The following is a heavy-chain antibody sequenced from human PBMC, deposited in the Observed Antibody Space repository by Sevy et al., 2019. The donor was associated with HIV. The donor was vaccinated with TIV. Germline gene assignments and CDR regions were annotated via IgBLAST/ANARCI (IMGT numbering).Heavy chain of an antibody. D-gene: IGHD2-2*01. V-gene: IGHV3-30*18. Sequence: GGSLRLSCAASGFTFSSYGMHWVRQAPGKGLEWVAVISYDGSNKYYADSVKGRFTISRDNSKNTLYLHMNSLRAEDTAVYYCAKDRGWQVVVVPAAIDYWGQRTLVTDSS. CDR3: AKDRGWQVVVVPAAIDY. CDR1: GFTFSSYG. CDR2: ISYDGSNK. J-gene: IGHJ4*02.